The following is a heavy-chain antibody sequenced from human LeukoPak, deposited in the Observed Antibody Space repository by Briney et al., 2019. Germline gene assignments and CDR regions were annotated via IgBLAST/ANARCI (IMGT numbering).Heavy chain of an antibody. J-gene: IGHJ4*02. V-gene: IGHV3-23*01. CDR2: LSGSGGST. CDR1: GFAFSNYA. CDR3: AKNFYGDYNVFFDY. D-gene: IGHD4-17*01. Sequence: PGGSLRLSCAASGFAFSNYAMNWVRQTPGKGLEWVSALSGSGGSTYYADSVKGRFTISRDNSKNTLYLQMNSLRAEDTAVYFCAKNFYGDYNVFFDYWGQGALVTVSS.